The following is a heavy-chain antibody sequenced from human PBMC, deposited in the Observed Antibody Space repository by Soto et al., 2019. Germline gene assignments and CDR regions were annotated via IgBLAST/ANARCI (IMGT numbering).Heavy chain of an antibody. CDR2: IIPILGIA. V-gene: IGHV1-69*02. J-gene: IGHJ6*02. CDR1: GGTFSSYT. CDR3: ARWSAVAADGMDV. D-gene: IGHD6-19*01. Sequence: SVKVSCKASGGTFSSYTISWVRQAPGQGLEWMGRIIPILGIANYAQKFQGRVTMTRDTSTSTVYMELSSLRSEDTAVYYCARWSAVAADGMDVWGQGTTVTVSS.